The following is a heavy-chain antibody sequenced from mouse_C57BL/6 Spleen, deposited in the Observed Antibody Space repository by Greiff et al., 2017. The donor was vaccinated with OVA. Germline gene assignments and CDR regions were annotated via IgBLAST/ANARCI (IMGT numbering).Heavy chain of an antibody. V-gene: IGHV1-64*01. J-gene: IGHJ4*01. CDR1: GYTFTSYW. D-gene: IGHD1-1*01. CDR3: AREGSTTVSGYGDY. CDR2: IHPNSGST. Sequence: QVQLQQPGAELVKPGASVKLSCKASGYTFTSYWMHWVKQRPGQGLEWIGMIHPNSGSTNYNEKFKSKATLTVDKSSSTAYMQLSSLTSEDSAIYYCAREGSTTVSGYGDYWGQGTSVTVSS.